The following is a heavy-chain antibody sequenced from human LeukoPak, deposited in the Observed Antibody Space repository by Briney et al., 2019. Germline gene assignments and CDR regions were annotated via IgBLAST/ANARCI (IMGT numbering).Heavy chain of an antibody. CDR3: AREDYNWKQRRGLIDY. J-gene: IGHJ4*02. D-gene: IGHD1-1*01. CDR2: IKQDGSEK. Sequence: GGSLRLSCAASGFTFSSYWMSWVRQAPGKGLEWVASIKQDGSEKYYVDSVKGRFTISRDNAKNSLYLQMNSLRAEDTAVYYCAREDYNWKQRRGLIDYWGQGTLVTVSS. V-gene: IGHV3-7*01. CDR1: GFTFSSYW.